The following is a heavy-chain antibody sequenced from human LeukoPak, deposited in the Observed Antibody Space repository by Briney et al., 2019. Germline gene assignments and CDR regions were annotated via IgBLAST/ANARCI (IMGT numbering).Heavy chain of an antibody. J-gene: IGHJ4*02. D-gene: IGHD1-26*01. Sequence: SETLSLTCTVSGDSISSYYWSWIRQPPGKELEWIGCIYTSGSTNYNPSLKSRVAISIDTSKNQFSLKLTSVTAADTAVYYCARHGMSGGYTYWGQGTLVTVSS. CDR3: ARHGMSGGYTY. V-gene: IGHV4-4*09. CDR1: GDSISSYY. CDR2: IYTSGST.